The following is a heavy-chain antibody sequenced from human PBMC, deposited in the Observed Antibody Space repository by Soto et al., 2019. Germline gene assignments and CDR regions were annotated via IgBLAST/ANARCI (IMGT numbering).Heavy chain of an antibody. Sequence: PGGSLRLFCAASGFTFSSYAMHWVRQAPGKGLEWVAVISYDGSNKYYADSVKGRFTISRDNSKNTLYLQMNSLRAEDTAVYYCAKGSVATPDYWGQGTLVTVSS. V-gene: IGHV3-30-3*01. CDR2: ISYDGSNK. D-gene: IGHD5-12*01. CDR1: GFTFSSYA. J-gene: IGHJ4*02. CDR3: AKGSVATPDY.